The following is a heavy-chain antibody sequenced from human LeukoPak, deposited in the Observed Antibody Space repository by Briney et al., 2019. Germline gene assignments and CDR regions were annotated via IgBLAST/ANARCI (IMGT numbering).Heavy chain of an antibody. D-gene: IGHD2-2*01. CDR1: GGSISSYY. V-gene: IGHV4-59*01. CDR3: ARGLRYCSSTSCFRFDP. J-gene: IGHJ5*02. Sequence: SETLSLTCTVSGGSISSYYWSWIRQPPGKGLEWIGYIYYSGSTNYNPSLKSRVTISVDTSKNQFSLKLSSVTAADTAVYYCARGLRYCSSTSCFRFDPWGQGTLVTVSS. CDR2: IYYSGST.